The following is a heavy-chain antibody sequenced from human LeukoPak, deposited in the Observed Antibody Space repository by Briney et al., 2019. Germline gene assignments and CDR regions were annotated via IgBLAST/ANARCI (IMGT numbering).Heavy chain of an antibody. V-gene: IGHV3-23*01. CDR2: ISGSGGST. CDR3: ATNSGGSYMGVDY. Sequence: PGGSLRLSCAASRFTFSSYAMSWVRQAPGKGLEWVSAISGSGGSTYYADPVKGRFTISRDNSKNTLYLQMNSLRAEDTAVYYCATNSGGSYMGVDYWGQGTLVTVSS. D-gene: IGHD2-15*01. J-gene: IGHJ4*02. CDR1: RFTFSSYA.